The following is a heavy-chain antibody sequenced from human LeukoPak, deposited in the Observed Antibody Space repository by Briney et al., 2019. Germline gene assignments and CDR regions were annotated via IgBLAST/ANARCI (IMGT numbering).Heavy chain of an antibody. CDR3: ARDLGRVANDYYFDY. CDR2: IDNGGSP. D-gene: IGHD4/OR15-4a*01. CDR1: GGSISSYY. V-gene: IGHV4-59*01. Sequence: SETLSLTCTISGGSISSYYWSWIRQPPGKKLEWIGYIDNGGSPKYSPSLKSRVTISVVTSKNQFSLKLSSVTAADTAVYYCARDLGRVANDYYFDYWGQGTLVTVSS. J-gene: IGHJ4*02.